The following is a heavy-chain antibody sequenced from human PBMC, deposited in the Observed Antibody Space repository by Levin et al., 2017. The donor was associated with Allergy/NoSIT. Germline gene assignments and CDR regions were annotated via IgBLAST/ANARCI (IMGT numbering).Heavy chain of an antibody. J-gene: IGHJ4*02. D-gene: IGHD3-10*02. Sequence: GGSLRLSCAVSGFTVSSNYMSWVRQAPGKGPDWVSVIYGGGATYYADSVRGRFTISRDESRNTLYLQMNSLKVEDTAVYYCVCEIPRGSPDNYVPLWGRGTLVTVSS. CDR2: IYGGGAT. CDR3: VCEIPRGSPDNYVPL. V-gene: IGHV3-53*01. CDR1: GFTVSSNY.